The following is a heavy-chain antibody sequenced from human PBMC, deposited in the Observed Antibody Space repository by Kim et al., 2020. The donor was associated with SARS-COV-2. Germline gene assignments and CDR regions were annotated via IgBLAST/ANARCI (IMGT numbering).Heavy chain of an antibody. J-gene: IGHJ4*02. CDR3: ATRPGLAVAGFDF. CDR2: ITPGNGDT. D-gene: IGHD6-19*01. V-gene: IGHV1-3*01. Sequence: ASVKVSCKASGYTFTNCAINWVRQGPGQRLEWMGWITPGNGDTKYSQKFQDRITLTRDTSATTAYMELNSLRSEDTAMYYCATRPGLAVAGFDFWGQGTLVTVSS. CDR1: GYTFTNCA.